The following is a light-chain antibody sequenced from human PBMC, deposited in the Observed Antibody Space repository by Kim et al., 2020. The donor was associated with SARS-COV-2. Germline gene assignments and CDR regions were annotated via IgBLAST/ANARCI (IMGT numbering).Light chain of an antibody. Sequence: QLVLTQSPSASASLGASVKLTCTLSSGHSNYAIAWHQQQPEKGPRYLMKVNSDGSHSKGDGIPDRFSGSSSGAERYLTISSLQSEDEADYYCQTWGTGIGVFGGGTQLTVL. CDR1: SGHSNYA. J-gene: IGLJ3*02. V-gene: IGLV4-69*01. CDR3: QTWGTGIGV. CDR2: VNSDGSH.